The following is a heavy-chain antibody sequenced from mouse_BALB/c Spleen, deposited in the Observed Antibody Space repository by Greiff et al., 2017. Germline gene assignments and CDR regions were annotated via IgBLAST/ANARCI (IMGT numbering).Heavy chain of an antibody. D-gene: IGHD1-1*01. CDR1: GFTFSSFG. J-gene: IGHJ4*01. CDR2: ISSGSSTI. V-gene: IGHV5-17*02. CDR3: ARSGYGSSSFYAMDY. Sequence: EVKLVESGGGLVQPGGSRKLSCAASGFTFSSFGMHWVRQAPEKGLEWVAYISSGSSTIYYADTVKGRFTISRDNPKNTLFLQMTSLRSEDTAMYYCARSGYGSSSFYAMDYWGQGTSVTVSS.